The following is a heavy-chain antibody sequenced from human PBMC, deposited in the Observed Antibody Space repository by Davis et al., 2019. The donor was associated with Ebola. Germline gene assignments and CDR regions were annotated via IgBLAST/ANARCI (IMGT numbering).Heavy chain of an antibody. CDR2: IGGTGGPT. V-gene: IGHV3-23*01. D-gene: IGHD6-13*01. CDR3: ARGPSTGNSFSY. Sequence: GESLKISCAASGFTFRNHAMSWVRQAPGKGLEWVSGIGGTGGPTFYLDSVKGRFTISRDNAKNSLYLQMNSLRAEDTAVYYCARGPSTGNSFSYWGQGTLATVSS. CDR1: GFTFRNHA. J-gene: IGHJ4*02.